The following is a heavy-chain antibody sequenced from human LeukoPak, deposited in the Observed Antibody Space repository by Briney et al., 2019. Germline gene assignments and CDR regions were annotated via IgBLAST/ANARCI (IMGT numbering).Heavy chain of an antibody. CDR2: IYHSGST. V-gene: IGHV4-30-2*01. J-gene: IGHJ3*02. CDR1: GGPIRSGGYS. Sequence: SQTLSLTCAVSGGPIRSGGYSWSWIRQPPGKGLEWIGYIYHSGSTNYNPSLKSRVTISVDRSKNQFSLILSSVTAADTAAYFCARGYYYDSSGYWVRAFDIWGQGTVVTVSS. D-gene: IGHD3-22*01. CDR3: ARGYYYDSSGYWVRAFDI.